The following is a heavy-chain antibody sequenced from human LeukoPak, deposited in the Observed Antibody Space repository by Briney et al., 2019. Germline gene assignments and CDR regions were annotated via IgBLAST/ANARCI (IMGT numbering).Heavy chain of an antibody. J-gene: IGHJ4*02. V-gene: IGHV4-4*09. Sequence: SETLSLTCTVSGASISNYYWSWIRQTPERGLEWMGHVHTSGGSTYCPSLKTRLTMSIDTSRSQLSLKLTSVTAADTAVYFCARLGSYHDFWGQGALVTVSS. CDR3: ARLGSYHDF. CDR2: VHTSGGS. CDR1: GASISNYY. D-gene: IGHD1-26*01.